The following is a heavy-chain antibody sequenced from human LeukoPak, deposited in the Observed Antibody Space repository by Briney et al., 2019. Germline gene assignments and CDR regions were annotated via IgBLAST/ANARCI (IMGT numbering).Heavy chain of an antibody. Sequence: GASVNVSCKASGYTFTGYYMHWVRQAPGQGLEWMGRINPNSGGTNYAQKFQGRVTMTRDTSISTAYMELSRLRSDDTAVYYCARGRDSWSGYYYNWFDPWGQGTLVTVSS. V-gene: IGHV1-2*06. CDR1: GYTFTGYY. J-gene: IGHJ5*02. CDR2: INPNSGGT. CDR3: ARGRDSWSGYYYNWFDP. D-gene: IGHD3-3*01.